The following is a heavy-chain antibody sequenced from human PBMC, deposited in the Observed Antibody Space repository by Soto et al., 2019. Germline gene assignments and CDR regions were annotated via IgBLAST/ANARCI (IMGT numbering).Heavy chain of an antibody. CDR2: INAGNGNT. D-gene: IGHD6-25*01. CDR3: AASKGDSSERNNWFDP. CDR1: GYTFTSYA. V-gene: IGHV1-3*01. Sequence: QVQLVQSGAEVKKPGASVKVSCKASGYTFTSYAMHWVRQAPGQRLEWMGWINAGNGNTKYSQKFQGRVTITRDTSASPAYMELSSLRSEDTAVYYCAASKGDSSERNNWFDPWGQGTLVTVAA. J-gene: IGHJ5*02.